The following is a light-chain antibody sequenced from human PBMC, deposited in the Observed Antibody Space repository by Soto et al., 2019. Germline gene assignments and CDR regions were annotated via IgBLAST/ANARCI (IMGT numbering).Light chain of an antibody. CDR1: SSHVGGYNY. Sequence: QSVLTQPASVSGSPGQSITISCTGTSSHVGGYNYVSWYQQQPGKAPKFMIYDVTNRPSGVSNRFSGSKSGNTASLTISGLQAEDEADYYCRSYTTSNTRQIVFGTGTKVTV. J-gene: IGLJ1*01. CDR2: DVT. CDR3: RSYTTSNTRQIV. V-gene: IGLV2-14*01.